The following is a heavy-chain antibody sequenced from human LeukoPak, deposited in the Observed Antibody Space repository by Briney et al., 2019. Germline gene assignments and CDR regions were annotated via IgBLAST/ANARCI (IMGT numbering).Heavy chain of an antibody. CDR3: AREGGRGYSYGRDY. CDR1: GYTFTSYG. V-gene: IGHV7-4-1*02. D-gene: IGHD5-18*01. J-gene: IGHJ4*02. CDR2: INTNTGNP. Sequence: ASVKVSCKASGYTFTSYGINWVRQAPGQGLEWMGWINTNTGNPTYAQGFTGRFVFSLDTSVSTAYLQISGLKAEDTAVYYCAREGGRGYSYGRDYWGQGTLVTVSS.